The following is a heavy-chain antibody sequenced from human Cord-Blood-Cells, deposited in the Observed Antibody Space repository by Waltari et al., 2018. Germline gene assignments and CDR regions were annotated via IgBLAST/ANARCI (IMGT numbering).Heavy chain of an antibody. CDR2: FDPEEGET. Sequence: QVQLVQSGAEVKKPGASVKVSCKVSGYTLTELSMHWVRQAPGKGLEWMGGFDPEEGETIYAQKFQGRVTMTEDTSTDTAYMELSSLRSEDTAVYYCATDRGITIFGVVIIDAFDIWGQGTMVTVSS. J-gene: IGHJ3*02. CDR3: ATDRGITIFGVVIIDAFDI. D-gene: IGHD3-3*01. CDR1: GYTLTELS. V-gene: IGHV1-24*01.